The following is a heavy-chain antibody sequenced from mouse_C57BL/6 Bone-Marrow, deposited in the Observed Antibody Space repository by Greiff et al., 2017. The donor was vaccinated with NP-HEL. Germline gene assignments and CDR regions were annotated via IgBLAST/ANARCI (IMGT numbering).Heavy chain of an antibody. CDR1: EYEFPSHD. D-gene: IGHD2-1*01. CDR3: ARPARVTTTWFAY. J-gene: IGHJ3*01. CDR2: INSDGGST. Sequence: EVKLMESGGGLVQPGESLKLSCESNEYEFPSHDMSWVRKTPEKRLELVAAINSDGGSTYYPDTMARRFIISRDNTKKTLYLQMSSLRSEDTALYYCARPARVTTTWFAYWGQGTLVTVSA. V-gene: IGHV5-2*01.